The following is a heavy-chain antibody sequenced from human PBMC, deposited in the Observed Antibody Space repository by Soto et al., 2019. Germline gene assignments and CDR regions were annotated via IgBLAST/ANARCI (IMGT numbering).Heavy chain of an antibody. Sequence: SETLSLTCAVHGGSFSGYYWDWIRQPPGKGLEWIGEVNHGGTSNYNPSLKSRVTISVDTSKNQFSLKLSSVTAADTAVYYCAGQQLVSGWFDPWGQGTLVTVSS. CDR1: GGSFSGYY. J-gene: IGHJ5*02. V-gene: IGHV4-34*09. D-gene: IGHD6-13*01. CDR3: AGQQLVSGWFDP. CDR2: VNHGGTS.